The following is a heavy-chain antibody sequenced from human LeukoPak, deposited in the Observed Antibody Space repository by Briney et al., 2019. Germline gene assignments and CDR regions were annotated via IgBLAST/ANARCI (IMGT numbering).Heavy chain of an antibody. Sequence: GRSLRLSCAASGFPFDDKAMHWVRQAPGKGLEWVAGISRNSDSTGYADSVKGRFTVSRDNAKNSLYLQMNSLRAEDMALYYCVKDIGSGSYRYGGYFDYWGQGTLVTVSS. CDR3: VKDIGSGSYRYGGYFDY. D-gene: IGHD1-26*01. V-gene: IGHV3-9*03. CDR2: ISRNSDST. CDR1: GFPFDDKA. J-gene: IGHJ4*02.